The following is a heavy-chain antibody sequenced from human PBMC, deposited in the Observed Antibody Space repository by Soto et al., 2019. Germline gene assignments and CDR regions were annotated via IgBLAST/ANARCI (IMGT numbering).Heavy chain of an antibody. D-gene: IGHD2-8*02. V-gene: IGHV4-4*02. Sequence: SETLSLTCAVSGASIGSGGWWSGVRQPPGKGLEWIAEIFHDGNTNYSPSLKSRVTISVDKSQNQFSLNVYSVTAADTAVYYCARHEGWTGPDQWGQGTLVTVSS. CDR1: GASIGSGGW. J-gene: IGHJ5*02. CDR2: IFHDGNT. CDR3: ARHEGWTGPDQ.